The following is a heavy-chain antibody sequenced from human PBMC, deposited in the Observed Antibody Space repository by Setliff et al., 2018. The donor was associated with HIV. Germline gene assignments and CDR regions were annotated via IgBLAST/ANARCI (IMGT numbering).Heavy chain of an antibody. Sequence: ASVKVSCKASKYTFTDYYMHWVQQAPGKGLEWMGRVDPEDDKTIYAEKFQGRVTMTTATSSDTAYLYLSSLRSEDTAVYYCASLVSVGATSAFDIWGQGTMVTVSS. D-gene: IGHD1-26*01. CDR1: KYTFTDYY. CDR2: VDPEDDKT. J-gene: IGHJ3*02. CDR3: ASLVSVGATSAFDI. V-gene: IGHV1-69-2*01.